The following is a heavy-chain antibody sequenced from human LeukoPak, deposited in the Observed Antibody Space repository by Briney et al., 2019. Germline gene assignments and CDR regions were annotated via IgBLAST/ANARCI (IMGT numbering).Heavy chain of an antibody. CDR2: TRFDGSIK. CDR3: ARWGGTRQYYFDY. V-gene: IGHV3-33*01. CDR1: GFIFSDYG. D-gene: IGHD1-1*01. Sequence: GGSLRLSCAVSGFIFSDYGFHWVRQAPAKGLEWVAVTRFDGSIKQYADSVKGRFTISRDDSKNTLYLQMKFLKSEDTAVYYCARWGGTRQYYFDYWGQGTLVTVSS. J-gene: IGHJ4*02.